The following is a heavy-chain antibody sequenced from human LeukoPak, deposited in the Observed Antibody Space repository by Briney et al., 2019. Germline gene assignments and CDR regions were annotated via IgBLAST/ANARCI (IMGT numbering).Heavy chain of an antibody. CDR1: GFTFSSYG. D-gene: IGHD3-10*02. CDR2: ISGSGGST. V-gene: IGHV3-23*01. J-gene: IGHJ6*04. CDR3: AELGITMIGGV. Sequence: GGSLRLSCAASGFTFSSYGMSWVRQAPGKGLEWVSAISGSGGSTYYADSVKGRFTISRDNSKNTLYLQMSSLRAEDTAVYYCAELGITMIGGVWGKGTTVTISS.